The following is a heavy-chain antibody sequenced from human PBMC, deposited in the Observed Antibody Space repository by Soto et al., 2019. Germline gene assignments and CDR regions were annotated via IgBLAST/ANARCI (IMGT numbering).Heavy chain of an antibody. D-gene: IGHD3-10*01. CDR3: ARLFGVASGSYAAFDI. V-gene: IGHV5-51*01. J-gene: IGHJ3*02. CDR2: IYPGDSDT. CDR1: GYSFTSYW. Sequence: PGESLKISCKGSGYSFTSYWIGWVRQMPGKGLEWMGVIYPGDSDTRYSPSFQGQVTISADKSISTAYLQWSSLKASDTAMYYCARLFGVASGSYAAFDIWGQGTMVTVSS.